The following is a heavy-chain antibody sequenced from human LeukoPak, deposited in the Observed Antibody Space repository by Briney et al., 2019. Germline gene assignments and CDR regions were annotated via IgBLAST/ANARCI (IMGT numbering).Heavy chain of an antibody. V-gene: IGHV1-3*01. CDR2: INPDNGNA. CDR1: GYTFISYV. Sequence: HGASVKVSCKASGYTFISYVMRWVRQAPGQRLEWIGWINPDNGNAEYSQRFQGRVTITRDTSASTAYMELTTLRSEDTALYYCAKDRGGTGDFDYWGQGTLVTVSS. CDR3: AKDRGGTGDFDY. D-gene: IGHD3-10*01. J-gene: IGHJ4*02.